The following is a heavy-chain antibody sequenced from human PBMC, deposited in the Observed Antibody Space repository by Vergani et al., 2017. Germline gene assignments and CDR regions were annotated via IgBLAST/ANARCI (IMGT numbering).Heavy chain of an antibody. D-gene: IGHD2-15*01. Sequence: VQLVESGGGLVQPGGSLRLSCAASGFTFSSYSMNWVRQAPGKGLEWVSYISSSSSTIYYADSVKGRFTISRDNAKNSLYLQMNSLRAEDTAVYYCARDRYCSGGSCPLGYYYYYYGMDVWGQGTTVTVSS. CDR3: ARDRYCSGGSCPLGYYYYYYGMDV. J-gene: IGHJ6*02. CDR1: GFTFSSYS. CDR2: ISSSSSTI. V-gene: IGHV3-48*01.